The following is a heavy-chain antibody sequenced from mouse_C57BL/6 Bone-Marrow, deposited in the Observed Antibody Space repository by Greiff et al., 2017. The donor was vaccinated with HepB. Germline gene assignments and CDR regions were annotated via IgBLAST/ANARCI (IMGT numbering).Heavy chain of an antibody. D-gene: IGHD4-1*01. V-gene: IGHV14-4*01. J-gene: IGHJ2*01. CDR2: IEPENGDT. CDR3: TSLTGPGD. CDR1: GFNIKDDY. Sequence: VQLQQSGAELVRPGASVKLSCSASGFNIKDDYMHWVMQRPEQGMVWFGWIEPENGDTEYASKFQDQATITPDTSSNTAYLQLSSLTSEDTAVYFCTSLTGPGDWGQGTTLTVSS.